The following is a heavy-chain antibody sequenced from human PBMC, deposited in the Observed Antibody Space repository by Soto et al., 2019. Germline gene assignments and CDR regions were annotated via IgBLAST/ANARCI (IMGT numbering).Heavy chain of an antibody. Sequence: GGSLRLSCAASGFTFDDYTMHWVRQAPGKGLQWVSLISWDGGSTYYADSVKGRFTISRDNSKNSLYLQMNSLRTEDTALYYCAKDSGFWSGYYTWGMDVWGQGTTVTVSS. CDR3: AKDSGFWSGYYTWGMDV. D-gene: IGHD3-3*01. V-gene: IGHV3-43*01. CDR2: ISWDGGST. J-gene: IGHJ6*02. CDR1: GFTFDDYT.